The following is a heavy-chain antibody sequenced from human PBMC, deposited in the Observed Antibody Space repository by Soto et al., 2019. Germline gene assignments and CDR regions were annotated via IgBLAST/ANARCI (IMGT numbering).Heavy chain of an antibody. CDR2: IVVGSGNT. CDR1: GFTFTSSA. D-gene: IGHD1-26*01. CDR3: AAEDSGSYADY. V-gene: IGHV1-58*01. Sequence: GASVKVSCKASGFTFTSSAVQWVRQARGQRLEWIGWIVVGSGNTNYAQKFQERVTITRDMSTSTAYMELGSLRSEDTAVYYCAAEDSGSYADYWGQGTLVTVSS. J-gene: IGHJ4*02.